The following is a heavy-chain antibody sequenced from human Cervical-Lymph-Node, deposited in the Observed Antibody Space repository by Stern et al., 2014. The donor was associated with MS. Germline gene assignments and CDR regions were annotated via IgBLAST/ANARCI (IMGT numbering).Heavy chain of an antibody. J-gene: IGHJ4*02. Sequence: VQLVESGAEVKKPGSSVKVSCKASGGTFSSYAISWVRQAPGQGIEWMGGGIPIFGTANYEQKFQGRVTIPAAESTSTAFMELSSLRSEDTAVYYCARDSSSGLDYWGQGTLVTVSS. CDR2: GIPIFGTA. V-gene: IGHV1-69*01. CDR3: ARDSSSGLDY. D-gene: IGHD6-19*01. CDR1: GGTFSSYA.